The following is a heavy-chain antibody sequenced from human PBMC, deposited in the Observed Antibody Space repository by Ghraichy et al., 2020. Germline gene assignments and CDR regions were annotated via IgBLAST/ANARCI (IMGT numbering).Heavy chain of an antibody. J-gene: IGHJ4*02. Sequence: LSLTCAASGFTFSQNWMIWFRQAPGKGLEWVANIDEDGNERNYVDSVKGRFTISRDNAKDSVYLQMDSLRVEDTAVYYCGKDLHWNQCDHWGQGALVTLSS. V-gene: IGHV3-7*04. CDR3: GKDLHWNQCDH. CDR1: GFTFSQNW. CDR2: IDEDGNER. D-gene: IGHD1-1*01.